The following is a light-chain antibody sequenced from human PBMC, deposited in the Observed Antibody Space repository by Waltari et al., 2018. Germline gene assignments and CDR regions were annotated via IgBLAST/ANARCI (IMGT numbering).Light chain of an antibody. CDR3: QQYYSTLRT. Sequence: DDVLTTSTDSLAAFLGERDRVNGKSNTSVLYRANNKNYLAWYQQKPGRPPKLLIYWASTRESGVPDRFSGSGSGTDFTLTISSLQAEDVAVYYCQQYYSTLRTFGQGTKVEIK. CDR2: WAS. V-gene: IGKV4-1*01. J-gene: IGKJ1*01. CDR1: TSVLYRANNKNY.